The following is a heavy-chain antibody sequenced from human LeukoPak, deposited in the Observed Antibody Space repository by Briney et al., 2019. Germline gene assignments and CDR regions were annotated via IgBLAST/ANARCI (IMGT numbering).Heavy chain of an antibody. J-gene: IGHJ4*02. CDR1: GFTFSSYA. D-gene: IGHD6-13*01. V-gene: IGHV3-23*01. CDR3: ATNSSSWYIDQ. CDR2: ISGNGYSI. Sequence: GGSLRLSCAASGFTFSSYAMTWVRQAPGKGLQWVSDISGNGYSIYYADSLKGRFTISRDNSKDTLYLQMNSLRAEDTAVYYCATNSSSWYIDQWGQGTLVTASS.